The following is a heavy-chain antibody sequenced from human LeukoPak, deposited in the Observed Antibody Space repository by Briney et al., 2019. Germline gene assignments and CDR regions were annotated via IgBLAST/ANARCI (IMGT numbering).Heavy chain of an antibody. CDR1: GFTFDDYA. V-gene: IGHV3-9*01. CDR3: AKEGIAWSIDY. D-gene: IGHD2-15*01. J-gene: IGHJ4*02. CDR2: ISWNSGSI. Sequence: PGRSLRLSCAASGFTFDDYAMHWVRQAPGKGLEWVSGISWNSGSIGYADSVKGRFTISRDNAKNSLYLQLNSLKADDTAVYYCAKEGIAWSIDYWGQGTLVTVSS.